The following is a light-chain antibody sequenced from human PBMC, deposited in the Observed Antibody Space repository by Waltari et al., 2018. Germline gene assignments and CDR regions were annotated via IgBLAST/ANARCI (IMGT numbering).Light chain of an antibody. CDR1: PGSVSSTSY. V-gene: IGLV8-61*01. CDR3: SIYMGSGIWV. Sequence: QTVVTQEPSLSVSPGGTVTLTCALSPGSVSSTSYATWYQQTPGQAPRTLVYKANSRSSGVPDRFSGTILGNKAALTITGAQPDDESDYYCSIYMGSGIWVFGGGTKLTVL. J-gene: IGLJ3*02. CDR2: KAN.